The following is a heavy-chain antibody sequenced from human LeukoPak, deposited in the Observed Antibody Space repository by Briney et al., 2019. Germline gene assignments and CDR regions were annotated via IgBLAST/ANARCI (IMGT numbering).Heavy chain of an antibody. Sequence: GASVKVSCKASGYTFTSYGISWVRQAPGQGLEWMGIINPSGGSTSYAQKFQGRVTMTRDTSTSTVYMELSSLRSDDTAVYYCARDPSQTAAGTYNWGQGTLVTVSS. J-gene: IGHJ4*02. CDR1: GYTFTSYG. CDR3: ARDPSQTAAGTYN. CDR2: INPSGGST. V-gene: IGHV1-46*01. D-gene: IGHD6-13*01.